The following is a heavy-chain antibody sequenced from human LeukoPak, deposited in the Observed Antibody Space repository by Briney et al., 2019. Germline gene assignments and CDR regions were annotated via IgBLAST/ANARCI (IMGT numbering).Heavy chain of an antibody. D-gene: IGHD1-26*01. V-gene: IGHV4-4*07. CDR2: IYTSGGT. J-gene: IGHJ6*02. Sequence: KPSETLSLTCTVSGSSISNYYWTWIRQPAGKGLEWIGRIYTSGGTNYNPSLKTRVTMSVDTSKNQVSLKLSSVTAADTAVYYCARGGRTTTQYYYYYYGMDVWGQGTTVTVSS. CDR1: GSSISNYY. CDR3: ARGGRTTTQYYYYYYGMDV.